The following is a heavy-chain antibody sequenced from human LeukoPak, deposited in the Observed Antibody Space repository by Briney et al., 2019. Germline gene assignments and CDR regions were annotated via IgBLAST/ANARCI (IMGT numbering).Heavy chain of an antibody. V-gene: IGHV3-23*01. D-gene: IGHD3-9*01. CDR2: ISGSGGST. Sequence: PGGSLRLSCAASGFIFNTYAMSWVRQAPGKGLEWVSAISGSGGSTYYADSVKGRFTISRDNSKNTLYLQMNSLRAEDTAVYYCAKDHINNDWLLSHWGQGTLVTVSS. J-gene: IGHJ4*02. CDR3: AKDHINNDWLLSH. CDR1: GFIFNTYA.